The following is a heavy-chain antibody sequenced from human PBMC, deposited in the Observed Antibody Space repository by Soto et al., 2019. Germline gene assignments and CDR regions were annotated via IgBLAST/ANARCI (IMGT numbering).Heavy chain of an antibody. Sequence: PSETLSLTCTVSGGSLSSYYWTWIRQSPGKGLEWIGYVYFSGNTNYNPSLKSRVTISIDTSKNQFSLRLASVTAADTAFYYSGSERPSGYVLSWGQGTLVTVSS. CDR3: GSERPSGYVLS. CDR1: GGSLSSYY. J-gene: IGHJ5*02. D-gene: IGHD6-25*01. CDR2: VYFSGNT. V-gene: IGHV4-59*01.